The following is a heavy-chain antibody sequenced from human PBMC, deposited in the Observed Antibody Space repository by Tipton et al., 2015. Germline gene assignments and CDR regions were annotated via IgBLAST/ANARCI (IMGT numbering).Heavy chain of an antibody. CDR3: ARDLEHGMDV. V-gene: IGHV4-38-2*02. Sequence: TLSLTCAVSGYFISSGHYWGWIRQPPGKGLEWIGSISHSGNTYYNPSLKSRVTMSRDTSENQFSLTLNSVTAADTAVYYCARDLEHGMDVWGQGTTVTVSS. CDR1: GYFISSGHY. CDR2: ISHSGNT. J-gene: IGHJ6*02. D-gene: IGHD5-24*01.